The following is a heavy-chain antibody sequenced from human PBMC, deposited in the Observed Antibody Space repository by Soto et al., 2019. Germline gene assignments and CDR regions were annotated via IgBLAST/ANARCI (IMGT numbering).Heavy chain of an antibody. J-gene: IGHJ4*02. CDR2: FYNSGTT. CDR1: GGSIRSDY. D-gene: IGHD3-10*01. V-gene: IGHV4-59*01. Sequence: SETLSLTCTVSGGSIRSDYWIWIRQPPGRGLEWIGVFYNSGTTNYNPSLKSRVTISGDTSKNQFSLNLRSVTAADTAVYYCARDGSGRPATYWGQGMLVTAPQ. CDR3: ARDGSGRPATY.